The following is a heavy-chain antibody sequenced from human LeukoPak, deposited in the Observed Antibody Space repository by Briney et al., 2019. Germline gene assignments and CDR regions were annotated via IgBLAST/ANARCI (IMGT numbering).Heavy chain of an antibody. CDR2: IIPIFGTA. V-gene: IGHV1-69*05. Sequence: GASVKVSCKASGYTLTSYGISWVRQAPGQGLEWMGGIIPIFGTASYAQKFQGRVTMTRDMSTSTVYMELSSLRSEDTAVYYCARYLGPHSGYGLDYWGQGTLVTVSS. D-gene: IGHD5-12*01. CDR3: ARYLGPHSGYGLDY. CDR1: GYTLTSYG. J-gene: IGHJ4*02.